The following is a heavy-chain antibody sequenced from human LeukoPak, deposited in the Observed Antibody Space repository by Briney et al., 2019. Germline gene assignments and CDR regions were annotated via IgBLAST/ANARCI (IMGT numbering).Heavy chain of an antibody. CDR1: GYTFTSYA. Sequence: ASVKVSGKASGYTFTSYAMHWVRQAPGQRLEWMGWINAGNGNTKYSQKFQGRVTITRDTSASTAYMELSSLRSEDAAVYYCARAPRPIVATIRYYFDYWGQGTLVTVSS. CDR3: ARAPRPIVATIRYYFDY. J-gene: IGHJ4*02. CDR2: INAGNGNT. V-gene: IGHV1-3*01. D-gene: IGHD5-12*01.